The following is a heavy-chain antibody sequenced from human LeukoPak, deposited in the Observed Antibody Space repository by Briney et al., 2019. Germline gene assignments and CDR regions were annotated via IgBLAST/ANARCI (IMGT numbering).Heavy chain of an antibody. CDR1: GFTFSSYW. CDR2: IKQDGSEK. Sequence: GGSLRLSCAASGFTFSSYWMSWVRQAPGKGLEWVANIKQDGSEKYYVDSVKGRFTISRDNAKNSLYLQMNSLRAEDTAVYYCARDRSSGWYYYYGMDVWGQGTTVTVSS. CDR3: ARDRSSGWYYYYGMDV. D-gene: IGHD6-19*01. J-gene: IGHJ6*02. V-gene: IGHV3-7*01.